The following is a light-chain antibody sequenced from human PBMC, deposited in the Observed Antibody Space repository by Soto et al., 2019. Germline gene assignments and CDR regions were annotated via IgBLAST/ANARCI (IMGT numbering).Light chain of an antibody. CDR3: KSYAGSNTYV. J-gene: IGLJ1*01. Sequence: QSVLTQPPSASESPGQSVTISCTGTKNDIGVYDFVSWYQHHPGKAPRLIIYEVVPRPSGVPDRFSGSKSGNTASLTVSGLQAADEADYFCKSYAGSNTYVFGRGTKLTVL. CDR1: KNDIGVYDF. V-gene: IGLV2-8*01. CDR2: EVV.